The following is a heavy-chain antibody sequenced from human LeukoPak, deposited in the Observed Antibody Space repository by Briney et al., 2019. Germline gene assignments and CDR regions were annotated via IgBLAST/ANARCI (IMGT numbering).Heavy chain of an antibody. J-gene: IGHJ4*02. CDR3: ARFYPNPWELLENY. CDR2: IDYSGGST. V-gene: IGHV3-48*03. CDR1: GFTLSSYE. D-gene: IGHD1-26*01. Sequence: PGGSLRLSCTASGFTLSSYEMSWIRQAPGKGLEWVSSIDYSGGSTYYADSVKGRFTISRDNAKSSLYLQMNSLRAEDTAVYYCARFYPNPWELLENYWGQGILVTVSS.